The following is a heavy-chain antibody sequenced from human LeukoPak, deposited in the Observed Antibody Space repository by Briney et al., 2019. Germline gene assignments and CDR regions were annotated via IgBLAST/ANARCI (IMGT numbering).Heavy chain of an antibody. Sequence: PGGSLRLSCAASGFTFSIYAMSWVRQAPGKGLEWVAAISSSGGTTYYADSMRGRFSISRDNSMSMLYLEMSSLRADDTAVYYCAKVAARRDYEAYFEYWGQGTQVTVSS. D-gene: IGHD5-24*01. CDR1: GFTFSIYA. J-gene: IGHJ4*02. CDR3: AKVAARRDYEAYFEY. V-gene: IGHV3-23*01. CDR2: ISSSGGTT.